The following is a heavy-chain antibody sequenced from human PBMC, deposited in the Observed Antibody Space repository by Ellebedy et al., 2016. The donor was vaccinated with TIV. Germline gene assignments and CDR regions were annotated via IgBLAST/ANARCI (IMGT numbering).Heavy chain of an antibody. CDR3: ARGDSGTYPVYFDY. D-gene: IGHD1-26*01. Sequence: SETLSLTCTVSGGSISGFHWSWIRQPPGKGLEWITYISDSGNTNYNPAVGGRVTPSLDTSQNQFSLTLRSVTAADTAVYYCARGDSGTYPVYFDYWGRGTLVTVSS. CDR2: ISDSGNT. V-gene: IGHV4-59*01. CDR1: GGSISGFH. J-gene: IGHJ4*02.